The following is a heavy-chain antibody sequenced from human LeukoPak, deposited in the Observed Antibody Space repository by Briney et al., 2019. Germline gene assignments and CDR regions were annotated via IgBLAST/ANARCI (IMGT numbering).Heavy chain of an antibody. Sequence: GGSLRLSCAASGFTFSSYAMSWVRQAPGKGLEWVSAISGSGGSTYYADSVKGRFTISRDNSKNTLYLQMNSLRAEDTAVYYCAGVSYYYYGMDVWGQGTTVTVSS. CDR1: GFTFSSYA. J-gene: IGHJ6*02. V-gene: IGHV3-23*01. CDR3: AGVSYYYYGMDV. CDR2: ISGSGGST.